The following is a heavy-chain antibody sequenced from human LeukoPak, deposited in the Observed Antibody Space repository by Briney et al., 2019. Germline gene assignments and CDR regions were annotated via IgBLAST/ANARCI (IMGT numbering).Heavy chain of an antibody. CDR2: IYSGGST. CDR1: GGSISTSTYY. V-gene: IGHV3-66*01. Sequence: ETLSLTCTVSGGSISTSTYYWGWIRQPPGKGLEWVSVIYSGGSTYYADSVKGRFTISRDNSKNTLYLQVNSLRAEDTAVYYCAREVPYGYYYDSSWYFDLWGRGTLVTVSS. D-gene: IGHD3-22*01. J-gene: IGHJ2*01. CDR3: AREVPYGYYYDSSWYFDL.